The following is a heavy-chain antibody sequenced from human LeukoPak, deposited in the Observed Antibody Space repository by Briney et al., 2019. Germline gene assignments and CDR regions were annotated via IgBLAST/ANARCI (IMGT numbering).Heavy chain of an antibody. D-gene: IGHD2-2*01. CDR1: GFTFSSYA. CDR2: IKQDGGEK. CDR3: ARGPSPFGX. J-gene: IGHJ1*01. V-gene: IGHV3-7*01. Sequence: PGGPLRLSCAASGFTFSSYAMSWVRQAPGKGLEWVANIKQDGGEKSYVDSVKGRFTISRDNDKNSLHLQMNSLRAEDTAVYYCARGPSPFGXWGQGXLVTV.